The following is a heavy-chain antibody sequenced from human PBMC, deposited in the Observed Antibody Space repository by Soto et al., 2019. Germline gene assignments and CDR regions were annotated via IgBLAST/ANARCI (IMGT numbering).Heavy chain of an antibody. CDR3: ARATEDYGDAYDV. Sequence: QMQLQQSGPGLVKPSGTLSLTCTVSGASVTLSNWWTWIRQSPGRGLEWIGQAYHSGSTNYNPSLETRVTHSVDTSKNQFSLNLTSVTAADTAVYYCARATEDYGDAYDVWGQGTSVTVSS. V-gene: IGHV4-4*02. D-gene: IGHD4-17*01. CDR2: AYHSGST. J-gene: IGHJ3*01. CDR1: GASVTLSNW.